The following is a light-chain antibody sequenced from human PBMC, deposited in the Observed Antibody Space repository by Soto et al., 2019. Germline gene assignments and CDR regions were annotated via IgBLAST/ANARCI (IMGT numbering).Light chain of an antibody. CDR3: QQYHSFPLT. CDR2: DAS. J-gene: IGKJ4*01. V-gene: IGKV1-16*02. Sequence: DIQMTQSPSSLSASVGDTVTITCRASQSINIYVAWLQQKPGKAPKSLIYDASSLQSGVPSQFSGSGFGTDFSLTISNLQPEDFATYYCQQYHSFPLTFGGGTEVEIK. CDR1: QSINIY.